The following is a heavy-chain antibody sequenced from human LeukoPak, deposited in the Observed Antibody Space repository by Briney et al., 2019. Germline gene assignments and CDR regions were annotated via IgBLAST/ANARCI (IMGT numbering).Heavy chain of an antibody. D-gene: IGHD6-19*01. Sequence: SETLSLTCTVSGGSISSYYWSWIRQPAGKGLEWIGRIYTSGSTNYNPSLKSRVTMSVDTSKNQFSLKLSSVTAADTAVYYCARDQGYSSGWYSNDAFDIWGQGTMVTVSS. CDR3: ARDQGYSSGWYSNDAFDI. CDR2: IYTSGST. V-gene: IGHV4-4*07. J-gene: IGHJ3*02. CDR1: GGSISSYY.